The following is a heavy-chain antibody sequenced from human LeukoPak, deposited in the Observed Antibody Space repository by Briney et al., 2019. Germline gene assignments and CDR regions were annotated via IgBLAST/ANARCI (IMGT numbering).Heavy chain of an antibody. CDR1: GFTFSSYS. J-gene: IGHJ4*02. CDR2: ISSSSSYI. Sequence: PGGSLRLSCAASGFTFSSYSMNWVRKAPGKGLEWVSSISSSSSYIYYADSVKGRFTISRDNAKNSLYLQMNSLRAEDTAVYYCARSLARWEVYFDYWGQGTLVTVSS. D-gene: IGHD1-26*01. V-gene: IGHV3-21*01. CDR3: ARSLARWEVYFDY.